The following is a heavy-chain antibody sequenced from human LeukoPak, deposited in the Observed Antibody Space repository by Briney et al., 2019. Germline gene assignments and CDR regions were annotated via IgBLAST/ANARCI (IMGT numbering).Heavy chain of an antibody. J-gene: IGHJ6*02. V-gene: IGHV3-64*01. CDR2: ISSNGGST. Sequence: GGSLRLSCAASGFTFSSCAMHWVRQAPGKGLEYVSAISSNGGSTYYANSVKGRFTISRDNSKNTLYLQMGSLRAEDMAVYYCARDSCSSTSCYDYYYYGMDVWGQGTTVTVSS. D-gene: IGHD2-2*01. CDR1: GFTFSSCA. CDR3: ARDSCSSTSCYDYYYYGMDV.